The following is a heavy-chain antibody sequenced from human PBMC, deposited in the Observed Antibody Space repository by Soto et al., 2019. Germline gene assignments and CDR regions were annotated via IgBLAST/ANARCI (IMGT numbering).Heavy chain of an antibody. CDR1: GFTFSSYA. D-gene: IGHD3-3*01. CDR2: INSDGSST. V-gene: IGHV3-74*01. Sequence: GGSLRLSCAASGFTFSSYAMSWVRQAPGKGLEWVSGINSDGSSTSYADSVKGRSTISRDNAKNTLYLQMNSLRAEDTAVYYCARELRFYFDYWGQGTLVTVSS. J-gene: IGHJ4*02. CDR3: ARELRFYFDY.